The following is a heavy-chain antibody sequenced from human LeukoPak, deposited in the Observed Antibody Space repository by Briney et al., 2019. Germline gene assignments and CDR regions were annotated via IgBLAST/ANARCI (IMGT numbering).Heavy chain of an antibody. J-gene: IGHJ4*02. Sequence: GGSLRLSCAASGFTFSNAWMSWVRQAPGKGLEWVGRIKSKTDGGTADYAAPVKGRFTISRADSKNTLYLQMNSLKTEETAVYYCTTEPGQIQLWGYFGCWGQEALVTVSS. V-gene: IGHV3-15*01. D-gene: IGHD5-18*01. CDR2: IKSKTDGGTA. CDR1: GFTFSNAW. CDR3: TTEPGQIQLWGYFGC.